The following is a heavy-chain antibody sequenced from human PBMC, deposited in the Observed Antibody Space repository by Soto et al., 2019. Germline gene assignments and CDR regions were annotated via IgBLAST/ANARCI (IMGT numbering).Heavy chain of an antibody. CDR3: ARGAVPTWGSYPLDY. V-gene: IGHV3-21*01. D-gene: IGHD3-16*02. CDR1: GFTFSTYS. CDR2: ISSSSTYT. J-gene: IGHJ4*02. Sequence: VGSLRLSCAASGFTFSTYSMNWVRHAPGKGLEWVSAISSSSTYTYYADSLKGRFTISRDNAKNSLYLQMNSLRAEDTAVYYCARGAVPTWGSYPLDYWGQGTLVTVSS.